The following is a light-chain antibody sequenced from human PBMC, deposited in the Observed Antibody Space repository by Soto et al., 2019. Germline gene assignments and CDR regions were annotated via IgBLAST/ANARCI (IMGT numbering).Light chain of an antibody. J-gene: IGLJ1*01. CDR1: TSDLGSYNY. V-gene: IGLV2-14*01. Sequence: QSALTQPASVSGSPGQSITISCTGTTSDLGSYNYVSWYQHHPGKAPKLMIYEVNNRPSGISNRFSGSKSGNTASLTISGLQAEDEAEYYCTSHTGGSTYVFGTGTKVTVL. CDR3: TSHTGGSTYV. CDR2: EVN.